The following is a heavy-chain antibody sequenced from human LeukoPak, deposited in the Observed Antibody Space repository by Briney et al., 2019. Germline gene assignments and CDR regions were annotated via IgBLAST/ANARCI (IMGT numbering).Heavy chain of an antibody. CDR3: AKDLRSLCGGDCYSLDY. D-gene: IGHD2-21*02. Sequence: GRSLRLSCAASGFTFSSYGMHWVRQAPGKGLEWVAVISYDGSNKYYADSVKGRFTISRDNSKNTLYLQMNSLRAEDTAVYYCAKDLRSLCGGDCYSLDYWGQGTLVTVSS. CDR1: GFTFSSYG. CDR2: ISYDGSNK. J-gene: IGHJ4*02. V-gene: IGHV3-30*18.